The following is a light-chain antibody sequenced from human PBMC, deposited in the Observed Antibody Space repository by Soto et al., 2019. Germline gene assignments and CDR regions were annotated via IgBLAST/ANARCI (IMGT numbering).Light chain of an antibody. Sequence: QSVLTQPPSASGTPGQRVTISCSGSSSNIGNNYVHWYQQLPGTAPKLLIYSNDHRPSGVPDRFSGSKSGTSASLAISGLQSEDEADYYCATWDDSLIGVFGGGTQLTVL. CDR3: ATWDDSLIGV. V-gene: IGLV1-44*01. CDR2: SND. J-gene: IGLJ2*01. CDR1: SSNIGNNY.